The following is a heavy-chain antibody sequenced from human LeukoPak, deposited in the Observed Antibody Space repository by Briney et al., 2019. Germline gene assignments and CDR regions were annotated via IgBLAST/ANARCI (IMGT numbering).Heavy chain of an antibody. J-gene: IGHJ4*02. V-gene: IGHV4-59*12. CDR1: GGSISNYY. D-gene: IGHD5-24*01. Sequence: SETLSLTCTVSGGSISNYYWNWIRQPPGKGLEWIGYIYFTVSTNNNPSLKSRVTISLDTSKTQFSLKLSSVTAADTAIYYCARGRWLQFSDWGPGTLVTVSS. CDR3: ARGRWLQFSD. CDR2: IYFTVST.